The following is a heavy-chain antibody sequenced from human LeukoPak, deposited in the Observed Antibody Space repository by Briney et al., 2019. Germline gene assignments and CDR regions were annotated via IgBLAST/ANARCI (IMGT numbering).Heavy chain of an antibody. Sequence: ASVKVSCKTPEGTFNNYAITWVRQAPGQGLEWMGVFIPIFGTANYAQKFQGRVTMTEDTSTDTAYMELSSLRSEDTAVYYCATKGGLSDYYYYYMDVWGKGTTVTVSS. CDR2: FIPIFGTA. J-gene: IGHJ6*03. CDR3: ATKGGLSDYYYYYMDV. V-gene: IGHV1-69*06. D-gene: IGHD3-16*02. CDR1: EGTFNNYA.